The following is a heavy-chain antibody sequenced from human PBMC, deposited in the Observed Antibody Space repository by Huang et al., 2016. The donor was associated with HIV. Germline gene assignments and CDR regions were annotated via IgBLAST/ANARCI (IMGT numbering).Heavy chain of an antibody. CDR2: IYWDDDK. D-gene: IGHD1-26*01. V-gene: IGHV2-5*02. J-gene: IGHJ4*02. CDR1: GFSLSTFGVG. Sequence: QITLKESGPTLVKPTQTLTLTCTFSGFSLSTFGVGMGWIRRPPGQALGWLARIYWDDDKRYRPSLKSRLTSTKDTSKNQVVLRMTNLDPVDTATYYCAHSMVGASSFDYWGQGTLVTVSS. CDR3: AHSMVGASSFDY.